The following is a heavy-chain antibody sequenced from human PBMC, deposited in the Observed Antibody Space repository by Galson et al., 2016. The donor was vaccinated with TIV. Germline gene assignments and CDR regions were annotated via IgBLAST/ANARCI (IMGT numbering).Heavy chain of an antibody. CDR2: ISSSGSTK. V-gene: IGHV3-11*01. J-gene: IGHJ6*02. CDR3: AGVPAKLDAQTNYGMDV. D-gene: IGHD1-1*01. CDR1: GFTFRDYY. Sequence: SLRLSCAASGFTFRDYYMSWIRQAPGKGLEWVSDISSSGSTKYYADSVKGRFTVSRDNAKNSLYLQMNSLRAEDTAVYYCAGVPAKLDAQTNYGMDVWGQGTTVTVSS.